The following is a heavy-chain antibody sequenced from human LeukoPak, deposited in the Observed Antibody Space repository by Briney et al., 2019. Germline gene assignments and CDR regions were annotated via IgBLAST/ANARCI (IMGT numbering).Heavy chain of an antibody. Sequence: GGSLRLSCAASGFTFSGYWLHWVRQAPGKGLVWVSRINSDGSSTTYADSVKGRFTISRDNAKNTLYLQMNSLRANDTAVYYCIRDLSSSSTAYLHYWGQGTLVTVSS. J-gene: IGHJ1*01. CDR2: INSDGSST. CDR3: IRDLSSSSTAYLHY. CDR1: GFTFSGYW. V-gene: IGHV3-74*01. D-gene: IGHD6-6*01.